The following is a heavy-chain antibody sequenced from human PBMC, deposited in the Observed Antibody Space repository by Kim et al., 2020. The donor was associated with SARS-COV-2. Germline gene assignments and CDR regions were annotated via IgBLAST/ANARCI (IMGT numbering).Heavy chain of an antibody. CDR1: GYTFTGYY. D-gene: IGHD6-13*01. CDR3: ARPRHPALRGSSGGAFGT. CDR2: INPNSGGT. Sequence: ASVKVSCKASGYTFTGYYMHWVRQAPGQGLEWMGWINPNSGGTNYAQKFQGRVTMTRDTSISTAYMELSRLRSDDTAVYYCARPRHPALRGSSGGAFGTWGQGTLVTVSS. J-gene: IGHJ5*02. V-gene: IGHV1-2*02.